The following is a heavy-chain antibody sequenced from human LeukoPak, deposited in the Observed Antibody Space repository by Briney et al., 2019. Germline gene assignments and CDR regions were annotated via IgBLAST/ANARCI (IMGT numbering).Heavy chain of an antibody. CDR2: IRTKTNGATS. J-gene: IGHJ4*02. D-gene: IGHD2-15*01. CDR3: ARLIVVVVAASSYFDS. V-gene: IGHV3-49*03. Sequence: GGSLRLSCTASGFTFGEDAMSWFRQAPGKGLEWLGFIRTKTNGATSEYAASVKGRFSISRDDAKSIAYLQMNSLKTEDTAVYCCARLIVVVVAASSYFDSWGQGTRVTVSS. CDR1: GFTFGEDA.